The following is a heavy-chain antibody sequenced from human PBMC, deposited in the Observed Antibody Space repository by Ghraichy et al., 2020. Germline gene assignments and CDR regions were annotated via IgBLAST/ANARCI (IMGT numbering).Heavy chain of an antibody. CDR3: ARDLAGDSSGRLD. V-gene: IGHV4-59*01. J-gene: IGHJ4*02. CDR1: GGSISSYY. Sequence: SETLSLNCTVSGGSISSYYWSWIRQPPGKGLEWIGYIYYCGSTNYNPSLKSRVTMSVDTSKNQISLKLNSVTAADTAVYYCARDLAGDSSGRLDCGQGTLVTISS. D-gene: IGHD2-15*01. CDR2: IYYCGST.